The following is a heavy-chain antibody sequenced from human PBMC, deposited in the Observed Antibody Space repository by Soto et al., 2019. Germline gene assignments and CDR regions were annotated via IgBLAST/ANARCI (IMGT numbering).Heavy chain of an antibody. CDR2: ISGSGGST. D-gene: IGHD7-27*01. CDR3: AKEAGFIPNTLGWFDP. Sequence: VQLLESGGGLVQPGGSLRLSCAASGFTFSSYAMSWVRQAPGKGLEWVSAISGSGGSTYYADSVKGRFTISRDNSKITLYLQMNSLRAEDTAVYYCAKEAGFIPNTLGWFDPWGQGTLVTVSS. CDR1: GFTFSSYA. J-gene: IGHJ5*02. V-gene: IGHV3-23*01.